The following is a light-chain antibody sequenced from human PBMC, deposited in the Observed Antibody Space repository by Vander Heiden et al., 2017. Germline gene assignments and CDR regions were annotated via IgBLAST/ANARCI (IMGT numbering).Light chain of an antibody. CDR3: QGNNGYSSRT. CDR1: QSISSW. J-gene: IGKJ4*02. CDR2: DAC. V-gene: IGKV1-5*01. Sequence: DIQMTQSPSTLSASLGDRVTMTCRASQSISSWLDWYQQKPGKAPKRLIYDACTWERWGPSRFSGSGYGKEFTLTNSSRQQDEFATYYCQGNNGYSSRTFGEGTKVEIK.